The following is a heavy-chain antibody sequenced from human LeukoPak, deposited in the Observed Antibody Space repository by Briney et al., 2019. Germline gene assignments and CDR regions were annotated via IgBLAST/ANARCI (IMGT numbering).Heavy chain of an antibody. CDR2: ISGDGGST. D-gene: IGHD3-22*01. CDR3: ARESDSSGWYDS. Sequence: PGGSLGLSCAAPGFSFDDYAIHWVRQAPGKGLEWVSLISGDGGSTFYADSVKGRFTISRDNSKNSLYLQMSSLRSEDTALYYCARESDSSGWYDSWGQGTLVTVSS. V-gene: IGHV3-43*02. J-gene: IGHJ5*01. CDR1: GFSFDDYA.